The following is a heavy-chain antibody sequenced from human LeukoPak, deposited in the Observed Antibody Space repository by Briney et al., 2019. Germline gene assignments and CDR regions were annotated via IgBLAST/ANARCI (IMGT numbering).Heavy chain of an antibody. V-gene: IGHV1-69*10. CDR2: IIPRDGST. J-gene: IGHJ4*02. CDR1: GGTFSSYA. CDR3: ARDQEGFDY. Sequence: GASVKVSCKASGGTFSSYAISWVRQAPGQGLEWMGGIIPRDGSTSYAQKFQGRVTVTRDTSTSTVHMELSGLRSEDTAVYYCARDQEGFDYWGQGTLVTVSS.